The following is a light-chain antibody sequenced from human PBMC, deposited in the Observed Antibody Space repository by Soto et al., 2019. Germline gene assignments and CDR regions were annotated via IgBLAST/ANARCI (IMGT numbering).Light chain of an antibody. CDR1: SSNIGTNT. CDR3: AAWDVSLMV. Sequence: QSVLTQPPSASGTPGQRVTISCSGSSSNIGTNTVIWYQQLPGAAPKLLIYSDNQRPSGVPDRFSGSKSGTSASLASSGLQSEDEADYFCAAWDVSLMVFGGGTKLTVL. J-gene: IGLJ2*01. V-gene: IGLV1-44*01. CDR2: SDN.